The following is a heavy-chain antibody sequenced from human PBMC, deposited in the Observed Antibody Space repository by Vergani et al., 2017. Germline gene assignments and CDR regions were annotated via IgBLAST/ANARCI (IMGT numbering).Heavy chain of an antibody. J-gene: IGHJ4*02. CDR3: ARTVGMATISH. CDR2: IFSNDEK. V-gene: IGHV2-26*01. CDR1: GFSLSNARMG. D-gene: IGHD5-24*01. Sequence: QVTLKESGPVLVKPTETLTLTCTVSGFSLSNARMGVSWIRQPPGKALEWLAHIFSNDEKSYSTSLKIWLTISKDTSKSQVVLTMTNMDPVDTATYYCARTVGMATISHWGQGTLVTVSS.